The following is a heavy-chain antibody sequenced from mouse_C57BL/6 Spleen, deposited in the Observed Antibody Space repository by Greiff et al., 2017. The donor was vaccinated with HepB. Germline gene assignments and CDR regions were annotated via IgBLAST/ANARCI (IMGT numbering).Heavy chain of an antibody. V-gene: IGHV2-5*01. D-gene: IGHD2-5*01. CDR1: GFSLTSYG. J-gene: IGHJ2*01. Sequence: QVQLKESGPGLVQPSQSLSITCTVSGFSLTSYGVHWVRQSPGKGLEWLGVIWRGGSTDYNEAFMSRLSITKDNSKSQVFFIMNSLQADDTAIYYCAKTYNNYRSGFDYWGQGTTLTVSS. CDR2: IWRGGST. CDR3: AKTYNNYRSGFDY.